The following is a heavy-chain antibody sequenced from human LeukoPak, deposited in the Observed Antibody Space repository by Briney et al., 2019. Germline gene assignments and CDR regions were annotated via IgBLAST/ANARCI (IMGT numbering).Heavy chain of an antibody. J-gene: IGHJ4*02. CDR3: VSFYETY. D-gene: IGHD2/OR15-2a*01. Sequence: GGSLRLSCAASGNYWMHWVRQVPGKGLVWVSHINSDGSWTSYADSVKGRFTISKDNAKNTVYLQMNSPRAEDTAVYYCVSFYETYWGRGTLVTVSS. V-gene: IGHV3-74*01. CDR1: GNYW. CDR2: INSDGSWT.